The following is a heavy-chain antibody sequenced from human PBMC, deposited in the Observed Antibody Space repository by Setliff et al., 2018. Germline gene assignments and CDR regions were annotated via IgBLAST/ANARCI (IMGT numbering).Heavy chain of an antibody. D-gene: IGHD3-3*01. V-gene: IGHV4-34*01. CDR3: RFWSGYYKNDY. Sequence: KTSETLSLTCTVYGGSFSDYYWGWVRQPPGKGLEWIGEINHSGSTNYIPSLKSRLTISVDTSKSQFSLKLSSVTAADTAMYYCRFWSGYYKNDYWGQGTLVTVSS. CDR2: INHSGST. CDR1: GGSFSDYY. J-gene: IGHJ4*02.